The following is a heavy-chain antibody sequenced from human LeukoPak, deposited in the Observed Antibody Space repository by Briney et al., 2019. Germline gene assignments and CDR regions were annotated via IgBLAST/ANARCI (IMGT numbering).Heavy chain of an antibody. CDR2: ISGSGGST. J-gene: IGHJ4*02. Sequence: GGSLRLSCAASGFTFSSYAMSWVRQAPGKGLEWGSAISGSGGSTYYADSVKGRFTISRDNSKNTLYLQMNSLRAEDTAVYYCAKEEEGYSGYDYSPYDYWGQGTLVTVSS. CDR1: GFTFSSYA. D-gene: IGHD5-12*01. CDR3: AKEEEGYSGYDYSPYDY. V-gene: IGHV3-23*01.